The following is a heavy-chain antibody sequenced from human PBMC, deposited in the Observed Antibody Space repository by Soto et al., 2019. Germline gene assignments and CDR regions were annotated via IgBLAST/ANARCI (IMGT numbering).Heavy chain of an antibody. V-gene: IGHV5-10-1*01. CDR2: IDPSDSYT. J-gene: IGHJ3*02. Sequence: GESLKLSCKGSGYSFTSYWISWVRQMPGKGLEWMGRIDPSDSYTNYSPSFQGHVTISADKSISTAYLQWSSLKASDTAMYYCASPRSSSSSPLPDALDIWGQGTMVIVSS. CDR1: GYSFTSYW. CDR3: ASPRSSSSSPLPDALDI. D-gene: IGHD6-6*01.